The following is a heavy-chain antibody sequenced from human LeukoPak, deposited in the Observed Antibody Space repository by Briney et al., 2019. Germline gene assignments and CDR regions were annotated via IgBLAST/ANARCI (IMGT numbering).Heavy chain of an antibody. Sequence: GASVKVSCKVSGYTLTELSMHWVRQAPGKVLEWMGGFDPEDGETIYAQKFQGRVTMTEDTSTDTAYMELSSLRSEDTAVYYCATVENCSSTSCYRAYGWFDPWGQGTLVTVSS. V-gene: IGHV1-24*01. CDR2: FDPEDGET. CDR3: ATVENCSSTSCYRAYGWFDP. J-gene: IGHJ5*02. D-gene: IGHD2-2*01. CDR1: GYTLTELS.